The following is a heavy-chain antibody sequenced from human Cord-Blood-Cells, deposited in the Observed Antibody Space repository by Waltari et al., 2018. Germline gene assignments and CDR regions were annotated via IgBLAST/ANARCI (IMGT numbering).Heavy chain of an antibody. Sequence: EVQLLESGGGLVQPGGSLRLSCAASGFTFSSYAMSWVRQAPGKGLEWVSAIGGSGGSIYYADSVKGLFTISRDNSKNTLYLQMNSLRAEDTAVYYCAKDLGFQEQLAPFDYWGQGTLVTVSS. CDR3: AKDLGFQEQLAPFDY. CDR1: GFTFSSYA. CDR2: IGGSGGSI. D-gene: IGHD6-6*01. J-gene: IGHJ4*02. V-gene: IGHV3-23*01.